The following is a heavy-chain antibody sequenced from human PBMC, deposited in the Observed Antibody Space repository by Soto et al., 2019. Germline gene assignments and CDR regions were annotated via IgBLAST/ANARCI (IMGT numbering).Heavy chain of an antibody. CDR2: IYYSGST. D-gene: IGHD1-26*01. V-gene: IGHV4-61*01. Sequence: QVQLQESGPGLVKPSETLSLTCTVSGGSVSSGSYYWSWIRQPPGKGLEWIGYIYYSGSTNYNPSLKIRVTISVDTSKTQFSRKLSSVTAADADVYYCARGAVVGATTAFYWGQGTLVTVSS. CDR3: ARGAVVGATTAFY. J-gene: IGHJ4*02. CDR1: GGSVSSGSYY.